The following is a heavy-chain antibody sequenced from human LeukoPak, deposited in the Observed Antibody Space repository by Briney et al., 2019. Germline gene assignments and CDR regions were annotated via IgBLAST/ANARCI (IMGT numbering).Heavy chain of an antibody. J-gene: IGHJ3*02. D-gene: IGHD4-17*01. CDR1: GFTFSSYG. Sequence: PGRSLRLSCAASGFTFSSYGMHWVRQAPGKGLERVAVIWYDGSNKYYADSVKGRFTISRDNSKNPLYLQMNSLRAEDTAVYYCAKSGEPDAFDIWGQGTMVTVSS. CDR2: IWYDGSNK. V-gene: IGHV3-33*06. CDR3: AKSGEPDAFDI.